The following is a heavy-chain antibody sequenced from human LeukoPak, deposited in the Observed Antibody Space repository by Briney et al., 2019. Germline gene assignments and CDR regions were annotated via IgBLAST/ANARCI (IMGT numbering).Heavy chain of an antibody. CDR2: IYDSGST. CDR1: GGSIRSSYYY. J-gene: IGHJ5*02. CDR3: ARHYGP. V-gene: IGHV4-39*01. Sequence: TSETLSLTCTVSGGSIRSSYYYWGWIRQPPGKGLEWIGSIYDSGSTYYNPSLKSRVTISVDTSKNQFSLKLNSVTAADTALYYCARHYGPWGQGTLVTVSS. D-gene: IGHD3-10*01.